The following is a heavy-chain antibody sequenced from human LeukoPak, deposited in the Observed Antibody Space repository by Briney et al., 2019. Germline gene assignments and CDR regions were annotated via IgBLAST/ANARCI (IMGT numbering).Heavy chain of an antibody. V-gene: IGHV1-69*05. Sequence: SVKVSCKASGGTFSSYAISWVRQAPGQGLEWMGGIIPIFGTANYAQKFQGRVTITTDESTSTAYMELSSLRSEDTAAYYCARDGVTGGAFDIWGQGTMVTVSS. J-gene: IGHJ3*02. D-gene: IGHD7-27*01. CDR1: GGTFSSYA. CDR2: IIPIFGTA. CDR3: ARDGVTGGAFDI.